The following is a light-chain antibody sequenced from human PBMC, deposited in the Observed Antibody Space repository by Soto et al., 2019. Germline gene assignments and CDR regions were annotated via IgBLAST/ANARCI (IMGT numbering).Light chain of an antibody. Sequence: IMLTQSPGALSSPPGEATTLSCRASPSVNSNYLAWYQQKRGQAPRLLIYGASSRATGIPDRFSGSGSGTDFTLTISRLEPEDFAVYYCQESPRTFGQGTKVDIK. J-gene: IGKJ1*01. CDR2: GAS. CDR1: PSVNSNY. V-gene: IGKV3-20*01. CDR3: QESPRT.